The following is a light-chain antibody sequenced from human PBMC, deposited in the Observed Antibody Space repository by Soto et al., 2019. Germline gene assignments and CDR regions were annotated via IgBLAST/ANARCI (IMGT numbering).Light chain of an antibody. CDR3: ISYTSKSTWV. V-gene: IGLV2-14*01. CDR2: EVS. Sequence: QSALTQPASVSGSPGQSITISCTGTSSDVGGYNYVSWFQQHPGIVPKLMIYEVSNRPSGVSNRFSGSKSVNTASLTISGLQSDDEAYYYCISYTSKSTWVFGGGTKLTVL. CDR1: SSDVGGYNY. J-gene: IGLJ2*01.